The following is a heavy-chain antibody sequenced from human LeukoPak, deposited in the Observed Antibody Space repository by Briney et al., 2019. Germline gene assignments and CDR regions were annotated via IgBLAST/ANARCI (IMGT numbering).Heavy chain of an antibody. J-gene: IGHJ6*03. CDR2: IIPIFGTA. V-gene: IGHV1-69*06. CDR3: ARGSLPEYYYYYYYMDV. Sequence: GASGKVSCKASGGTFSSYAISWVRQAPGQGLEWMGGIIPIFGTANYAQKFQGRVTITADKSTSTAYMELSSLRSEDTAVYYCARGSLPEYYYYYYYMDVWGKGTTVTVSS. CDR1: GGTFSSYA. D-gene: IGHD2-2*01.